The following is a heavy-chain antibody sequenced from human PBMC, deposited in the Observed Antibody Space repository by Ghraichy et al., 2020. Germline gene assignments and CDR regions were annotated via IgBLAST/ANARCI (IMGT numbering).Heavy chain of an antibody. V-gene: IGHV3-53*01. CDR2: IYSGGST. Sequence: GGSLRLSCAASGFTVSSNYMSWVRQAPGKGLEWVSVIYSGGSTYYADSVKGRFTISRDNSKNTLYLQMNSLRAEDTAVYYCARGWGYCSSTSCYLDYGMDVWGQGTTVTVSS. CDR1: GFTVSSNY. CDR3: ARGWGYCSSTSCYLDYGMDV. D-gene: IGHD2-2*01. J-gene: IGHJ6*02.